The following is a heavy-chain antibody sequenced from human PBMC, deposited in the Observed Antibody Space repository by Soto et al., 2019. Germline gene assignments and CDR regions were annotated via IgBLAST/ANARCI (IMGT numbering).Heavy chain of an antibody. J-gene: IGHJ4*02. D-gene: IGHD2-15*01. V-gene: IGHV1-69*01. CDR1: GGTFSSYA. CDR3: ARVDCSGGSCYSGNYFDY. Sequence: QGQLVQSGAEVKKPGSSVKVSCKASGGTFSSYAISWVRQAPGQGLEWMGGIIPIFGTANYAQKFQGRVTITADESTSTAYMELSSLRSEDTAVYYCARVDCSGGSCYSGNYFDYWGQGTLVTVSS. CDR2: IIPIFGTA.